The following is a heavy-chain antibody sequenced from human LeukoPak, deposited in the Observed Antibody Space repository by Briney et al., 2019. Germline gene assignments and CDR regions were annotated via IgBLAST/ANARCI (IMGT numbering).Heavy chain of an antibody. CDR1: GGSLSSHY. CDR3: AIFSSGCSTSSCYLTY. V-gene: IGHV4-59*11. Sequence: SETLSLTCSVSGGSLSSHYWSWIRQPPGKGLELIGHIHDTGSTFYNPSLRGRVTISLDTSNNQFSLKLSSMTAAYTAVYYCAIFSSGCSTSSCYLTYWGQGTLVTVS. CDR2: IHDTGST. D-gene: IGHD2-2*01. J-gene: IGHJ4*02.